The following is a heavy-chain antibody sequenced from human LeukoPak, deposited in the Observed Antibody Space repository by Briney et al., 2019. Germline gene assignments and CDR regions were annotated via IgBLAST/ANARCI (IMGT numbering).Heavy chain of an antibody. J-gene: IGHJ4*02. Sequence: GESLRLSCAASGFTFSSYAMSWVRQAPGKGLEWVSAISGSGGSTFYADSVKGRFTISRDNSKNTLYLQMNSLRAEDTAVYYCAKVPVSKFIRGPFDYWGQGTLVTVSS. CDR3: AKVPVSKFIRGPFDY. D-gene: IGHD4-17*01. V-gene: IGHV3-23*01. CDR1: GFTFSSYA. CDR2: ISGSGGST.